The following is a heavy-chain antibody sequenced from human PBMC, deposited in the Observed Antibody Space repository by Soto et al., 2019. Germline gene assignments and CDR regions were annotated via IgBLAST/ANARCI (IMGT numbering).Heavy chain of an antibody. V-gene: IGHV3-7*01. CDR2: IKQDGSEK. D-gene: IGHD3-10*01. CDR3: ARLWFGELPKSTYFDY. CDR1: GFTFSSYW. Sequence: GGSLRLSCAASGFTFSSYWMSWVRQAPGKGLEWVANIKQDGSEKYYVDSVKGRFTISRDNAKNSLYLQMNSLRAEDTAVYYCARLWFGELPKSTYFDYWGQGTLVTVSS. J-gene: IGHJ4*02.